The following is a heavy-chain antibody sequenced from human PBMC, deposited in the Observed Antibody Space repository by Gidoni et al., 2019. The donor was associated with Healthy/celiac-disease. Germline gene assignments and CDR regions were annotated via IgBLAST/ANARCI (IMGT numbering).Heavy chain of an antibody. CDR1: GYTFTSYD. D-gene: IGHD3-3*01. V-gene: IGHV1-8*01. CDR2: MNPNSGNT. Sequence: QVQLVQSGAEVKKPGASVKVSCKASGYTFTSYDINWVRQATGQGLEWMGWMNPNSGNTGYAQKFQGRVTMTRNTSISTAYMELSSLRSEDTAVYYCARGGGRILEWLAPINNWFDPWGQGTLVTVSS. CDR3: ARGGGRILEWLAPINNWFDP. J-gene: IGHJ5*02.